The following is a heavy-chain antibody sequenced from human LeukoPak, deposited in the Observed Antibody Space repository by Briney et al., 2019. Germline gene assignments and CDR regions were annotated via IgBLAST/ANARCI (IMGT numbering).Heavy chain of an antibody. CDR2: IHPSGST. J-gene: IGHJ4*02. CDR1: GDSISSYY. Sequence: SETLSLTCTVSGDSISSYYWSWVRQPAGKGLEWIGRIHPSGSTNNNPSLKSRVTLSVDTSKNQFSLKLSSVTAADTAVYYCARLTTTRRAFDYWGQGTLVTVSS. CDR3: ARLTTTRRAFDY. V-gene: IGHV4-4*07. D-gene: IGHD1-1*01.